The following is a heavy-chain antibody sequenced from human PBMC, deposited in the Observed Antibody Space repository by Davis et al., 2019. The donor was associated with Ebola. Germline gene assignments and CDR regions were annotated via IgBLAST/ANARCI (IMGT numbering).Heavy chain of an antibody. CDR2: IYPDDSDT. CDR3: ARQRGLGLPFGAFDI. Sequence: GESLKISCKGSGYKFNNYWIGWVRQMPGKGLEWMGIIYPDDSDTTYSPSFQGQVTISADRSISTAYLHWSSLKASDTAMYYCARQRGLGLPFGAFDIWGQGTMVTVSS. J-gene: IGHJ3*02. D-gene: IGHD1-26*01. CDR1: GYKFNNYW. V-gene: IGHV5-51*01.